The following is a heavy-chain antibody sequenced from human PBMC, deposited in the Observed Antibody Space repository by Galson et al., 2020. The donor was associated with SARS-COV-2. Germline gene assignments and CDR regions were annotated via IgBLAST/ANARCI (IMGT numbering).Heavy chain of an antibody. Sequence: ALHGESLKISCAASGFTFSSYWMHWVRQAPGQGLVWVSNTKTDGSITRYADSVKGRFTISRDNAKNTLYLQMASLRAEDTAVYYCARGGYSSGLDVWGQGTTVTVSS. D-gene: IGHD6-19*01. CDR1: GFTFSSYW. CDR2: TKTDGSIT. CDR3: ARGGYSSGLDV. J-gene: IGHJ6*02. V-gene: IGHV3-74*01.